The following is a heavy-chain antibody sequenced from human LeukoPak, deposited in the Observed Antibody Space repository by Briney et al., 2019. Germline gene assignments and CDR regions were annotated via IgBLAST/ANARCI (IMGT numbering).Heavy chain of an antibody. V-gene: IGHV4-34*01. CDR1: GGSFSGYY. Sequence: SVTLSLTCAVYGGSFSGYYWSWIRQPPGKGLEWIGEINHSGSTNYNPSLKSRVTISVDTSKNQFSLKLSSVTAADTAVYYCARGFRMDVWGQGTTVTVSS. J-gene: IGHJ6*02. CDR3: ARGFRMDV. CDR2: INHSGST.